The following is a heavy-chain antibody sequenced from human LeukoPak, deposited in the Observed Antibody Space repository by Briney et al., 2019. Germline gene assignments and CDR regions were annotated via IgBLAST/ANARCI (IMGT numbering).Heavy chain of an antibody. CDR1: GYTFTRYG. CDR3: ARDFFHGHCAGLSGFLLDY. J-gene: IGHJ4*02. D-gene: IGHD6-25*01. V-gene: IGHV1-18*01. CDR2: ISVNNGDT. Sequence: ASVKVSCKASGYTFTRYGISWVRQAPGQGLEWMGWISVNNGDTNSAQKFQDRVTMTTDTSTSTAYMELRSLRSDDTAVYYCARDFFHGHCAGLSGFLLDYWGQGSLVTVSS.